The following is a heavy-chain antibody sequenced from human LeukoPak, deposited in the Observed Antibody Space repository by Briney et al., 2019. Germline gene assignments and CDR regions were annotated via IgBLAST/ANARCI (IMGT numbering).Heavy chain of an antibody. D-gene: IGHD2-15*01. V-gene: IGHV3-23*01. CDR3: VKHAVGFYGNSSS. CDR2: VGRSDADT. CDR1: GFTFSSYD. J-gene: IGHJ5*02. Sequence: GGSLRLSCVASGFTFSSYDGSWFRQAPGKGLEWVSTVGRSDADTYYADSVRGRFTISKDSSKNTLQMNSLSAEDTAIYYCVKHAVGFYGNSSSWGQGILVTVSS.